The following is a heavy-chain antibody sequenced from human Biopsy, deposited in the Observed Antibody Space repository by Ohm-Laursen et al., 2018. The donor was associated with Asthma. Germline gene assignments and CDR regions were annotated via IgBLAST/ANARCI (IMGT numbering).Heavy chain of an antibody. V-gene: IGHV3-7*01. D-gene: IGHD3-22*01. CDR1: GFSFGDYW. CDR2: IKHDGTER. J-gene: IGHJ4*02. Sequence: SLRLSCAASGFSFGDYWMSWVRQVPGKGLEWVANIKHDGTERNHVDSVKGRFTISRDNAKNTLYLQMNGLRAEDTAVYYCAKARIHHFYDSSGYYQHDWGQGTLVTVSS. CDR3: AKARIHHFYDSSGYYQHD.